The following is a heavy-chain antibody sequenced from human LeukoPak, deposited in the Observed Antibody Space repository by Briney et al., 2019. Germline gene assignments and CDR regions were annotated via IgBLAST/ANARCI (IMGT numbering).Heavy chain of an antibody. J-gene: IGHJ4*02. CDR2: INDNGGST. CDR3: VKDLKRGYSREY. V-gene: IGHV3-64D*09. CDR1: GFTFSYYT. D-gene: IGHD5-18*01. Sequence: GGSLRLSCSASGFTFSYYTMHWVRQAPGKGLEFVSAINDNGGSTYYADSVKGRFTISRDNSKSTLYLQMSSLRTEDTAVYYCVKDLKRGYSREYWGQGTLVTVSS.